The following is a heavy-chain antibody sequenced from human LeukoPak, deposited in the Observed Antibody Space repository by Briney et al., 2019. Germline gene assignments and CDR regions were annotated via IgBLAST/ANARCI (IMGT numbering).Heavy chain of an antibody. D-gene: IGHD1-26*01. CDR3: ARGPIVGANPDAFDI. Sequence: ASVKVSCKASGGTFSSYAISWVRQAPGQGLEWVGRIIPILGIANYAQKFQGRVTITADKSTSTAYMELSSLRSEDTAVYYCARGPIVGANPDAFDIWGQGTMVTVSS. V-gene: IGHV1-69*04. J-gene: IGHJ3*02. CDR1: GGTFSSYA. CDR2: IIPILGIA.